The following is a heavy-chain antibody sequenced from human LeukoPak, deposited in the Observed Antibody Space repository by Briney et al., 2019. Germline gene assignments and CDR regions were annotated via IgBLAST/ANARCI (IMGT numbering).Heavy chain of an antibody. CDR3: ARGSRQQRNYYYMDV. CDR1: GGSISSSSYY. D-gene: IGHD6-13*01. CDR2: IYYSGST. J-gene: IGHJ6*03. Sequence: SETLSLTCTVSGGSISSSSYYWGWIRQPPGKGLEWIGSIYYSGSTYYNPSLKSRVTISVDTSKNQFSLKLSSVTAADTAVYYCARGSRQQRNYYYMDVWGKGTTVTVSS. V-gene: IGHV4-39*01.